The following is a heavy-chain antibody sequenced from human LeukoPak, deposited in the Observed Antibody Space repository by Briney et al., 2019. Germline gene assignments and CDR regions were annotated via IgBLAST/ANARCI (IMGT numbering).Heavy chain of an antibody. CDR2: ISGSGGST. J-gene: IGHJ3*02. CDR3: AKGVGYDILTGRPHAFDI. CDR1: GFTFSSYA. Sequence: PGGSLRLSCAAPGFTFSSYAMSWVRQAPGKGLEWVSAISGSGGSTYYADSVKGRFTISRDNSKNTLYLQMNSLRAEDTAVYYCAKGVGYDILTGRPHAFDIWGQGTMVTVSS. V-gene: IGHV3-23*01. D-gene: IGHD3-9*01.